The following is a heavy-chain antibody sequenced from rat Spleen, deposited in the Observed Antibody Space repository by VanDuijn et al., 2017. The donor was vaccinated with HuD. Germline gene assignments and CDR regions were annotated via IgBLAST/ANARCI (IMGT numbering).Heavy chain of an antibody. Sequence: EVQMVESSGGLVQPGRSLKLSCAASGFTFSDYGMAWVRQAPTKGLEWVATISSDGRRNYYRDSVKGRFTISRDNAKSSLYLKMNSLQSEDTTTYYCARDLDGYFDYWGQGVMVTVSS. J-gene: IGHJ2*01. D-gene: IGHD1-12*03. CDR3: ARDLDGYFDY. CDR2: ISSDGRRN. CDR1: GFTFSDYG. V-gene: IGHV5-29*01.